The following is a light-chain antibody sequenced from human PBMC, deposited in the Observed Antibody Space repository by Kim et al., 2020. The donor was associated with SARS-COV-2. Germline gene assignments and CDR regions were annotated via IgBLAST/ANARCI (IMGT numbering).Light chain of an antibody. CDR1: QSVSSSY. J-gene: IGKJ1*01. Sequence: PGESATLSCRASQSVSSSYFSWYHQKPGQPPRLLIYGASDRAAGIPDRFSGSGSGTDFTLAISRLEPEDFAVYFCHQHGALPWTFGQGTKVDIK. V-gene: IGKV3-20*01. CDR2: GAS. CDR3: HQHGALPWT.